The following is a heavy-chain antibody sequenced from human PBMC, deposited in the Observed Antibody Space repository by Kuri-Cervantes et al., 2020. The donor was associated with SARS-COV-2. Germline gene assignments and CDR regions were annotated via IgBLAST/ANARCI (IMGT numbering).Heavy chain of an antibody. Sequence: GESLKISCTASGFTLGDYAMSWFRQAPGKGLEWVSSISSSSSYIYYADSVKGRFTISRDNAKNSLYLQMNSLRAEDTAVYYCAREVAAAGYWGQGTLVTVSS. CDR3: AREVAAAGY. CDR1: GFTLGDYA. D-gene: IGHD6-13*01. CDR2: ISSSSSYI. J-gene: IGHJ4*02. V-gene: IGHV3-21*01.